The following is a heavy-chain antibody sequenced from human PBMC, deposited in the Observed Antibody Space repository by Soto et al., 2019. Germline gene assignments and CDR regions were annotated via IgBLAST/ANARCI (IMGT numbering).Heavy chain of an antibody. Sequence: ASVKVSCKASGGTFSSYAISWLRQAPGQGLEWMGGIIPIFGTANYAQKFQGRVTITADESTSTAYMEPSSLRSEDTVVYYSERVLHGTRGEVCGQGTPVTVST. D-gene: IGHD3-10*01. CDR2: IIPIFGTA. CDR1: GGTFSSYA. J-gene: IGHJ6*01. CDR3: ERVLHGTRGEV. V-gene: IGHV1-69*13.